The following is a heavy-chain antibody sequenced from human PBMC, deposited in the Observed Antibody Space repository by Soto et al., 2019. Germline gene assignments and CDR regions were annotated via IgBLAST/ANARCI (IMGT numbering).Heavy chain of an antibody. CDR2: ISYDGSIK. CDR3: ARERRVVAADAFDI. Sequence: QVQLVESGGGVVQPGRSLRLSCAASGFTFSNYAMHWVRQAPGKGLEWVAIISYDGSIKYYADSVKGRFTISRDNXTNTLYLQMNSLKPDDTALYYCARERRVVAADAFDIWGQGTMVTVSS. V-gene: IGHV3-30-3*01. D-gene: IGHD3-3*01. CDR1: GFTFSNYA. J-gene: IGHJ3*02.